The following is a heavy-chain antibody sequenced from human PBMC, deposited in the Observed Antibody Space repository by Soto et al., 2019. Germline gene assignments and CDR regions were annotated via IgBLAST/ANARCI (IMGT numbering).Heavy chain of an antibody. CDR3: ARDLGWDYDSSGYRSANYYYYYGMGV. J-gene: IGHJ6*02. Sequence: PSETLSLTCTVSGGSISSYYWSWIRQPAGKGLEWIGRIYTSGSTNYNPSLKSRVTMSVDTSKNQFSLKLSSVTAADTAVYYCARDLGWDYDSSGYRSANYYYYYGMGVWGQGTTVTVSS. CDR2: IYTSGST. CDR1: GGSISSYY. D-gene: IGHD3-22*01. V-gene: IGHV4-4*07.